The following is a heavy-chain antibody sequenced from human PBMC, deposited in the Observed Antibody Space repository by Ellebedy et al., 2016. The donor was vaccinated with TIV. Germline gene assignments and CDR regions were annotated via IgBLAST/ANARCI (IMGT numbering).Heavy chain of an antibody. J-gene: IGHJ4*02. D-gene: IGHD4/OR15-4a*01. CDR1: GFTFSSNW. V-gene: IGHV3-74*01. Sequence: GGSLRLSCAASGFTFSSNWMHWVRQGPGKGLVWVALIKSDGTTTSYADSVKGRFTISRDNAKNTLYLQMNSLSAEDTAVYYCASTLNMAPGHYWGQGTLVTVSS. CDR3: ASTLNMAPGHY. CDR2: IKSDGTTT.